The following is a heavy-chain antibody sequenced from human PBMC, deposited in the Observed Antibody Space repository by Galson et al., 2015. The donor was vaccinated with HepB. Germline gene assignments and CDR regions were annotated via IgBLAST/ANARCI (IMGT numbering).Heavy chain of an antibody. CDR3: ARDLNHIYGDKYSSGFDY. D-gene: IGHD6-19*01. V-gene: IGHV1-2*02. Sequence: SVKVSCKASGYTFTGYYMHWVRQAPGQGLEWMGWINPNSGGTNYAQKFQGRVTMTRDTSISTAYMELSRPRSDDTAVYYCARDLNHIYGDKYSSGFDYWGQGTLVTVSS. J-gene: IGHJ4*02. CDR1: GYTFTGYY. CDR2: INPNSGGT.